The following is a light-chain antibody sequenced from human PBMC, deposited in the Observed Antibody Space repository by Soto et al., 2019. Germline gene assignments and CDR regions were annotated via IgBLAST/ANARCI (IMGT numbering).Light chain of an antibody. V-gene: IGLV3-21*02. CDR2: DNN. CDR3: QVWDDSRDHPYV. CDR1: NIGGKS. J-gene: IGLJ1*01. Sequence: SYELTQPPSVSVAPGQTARITCGGNNIGGKSVHWYHQRPGQAPVLVVYDNNDRPSGIPERFSGSNSGNTATLTISRVEAGDEADYYCQVWDDSRDHPYVFGTGTKVTVL.